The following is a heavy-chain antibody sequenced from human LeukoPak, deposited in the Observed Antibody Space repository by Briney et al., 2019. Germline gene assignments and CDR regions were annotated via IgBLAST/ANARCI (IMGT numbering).Heavy chain of an antibody. V-gene: IGHV5-51*01. Sequence: GASLKISCQASGSFFTSYWIGWVRQMPGKGLEWMGIINPSDSDTRYSPSFQGQVTISADKSISTVYLQWSSLKASDTAKYYCAKGYSRVDYWGQGTLVTVSS. CDR3: AKGYSRVDY. D-gene: IGHD5-12*01. CDR2: INPSDSDT. J-gene: IGHJ4*02. CDR1: GSFFTSYW.